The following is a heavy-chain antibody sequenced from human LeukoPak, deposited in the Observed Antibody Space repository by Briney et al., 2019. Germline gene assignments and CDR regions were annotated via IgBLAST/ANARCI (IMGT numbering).Heavy chain of an antibody. V-gene: IGHV3-53*01. CDR2: IYSGGST. CDR1: GFTVSSNY. D-gene: IGHD6-19*01. J-gene: IGHJ4*02. CDR3: AREQWLALDY. Sequence: PGGSLRPSCAASGFTVSSNYMSWVRQAPGKGLEWVSVIYSGGSTYYADSVKGRFTISRDNSKNTLYLQMNSLRAEDTAVYYCAREQWLALDYWGQGTLVTVSS.